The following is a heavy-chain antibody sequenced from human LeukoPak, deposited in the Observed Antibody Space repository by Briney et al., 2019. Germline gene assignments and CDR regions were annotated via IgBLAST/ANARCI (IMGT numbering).Heavy chain of an antibody. Sequence: PGGSLRLSCAASGFTFSSYWMSWVRQSPGKGLEWVPDINWNGDSTHYADSVKGRFTISRDNAKNSVYLQMNSLRAEDTALYYCARERATVDNYYYMDVWGKGTTVTVSS. J-gene: IGHJ6*03. CDR1: GFTFSSYW. CDR2: INWNGDST. D-gene: IGHD1-26*01. CDR3: ARERATVDNYYYMDV. V-gene: IGHV3-20*04.